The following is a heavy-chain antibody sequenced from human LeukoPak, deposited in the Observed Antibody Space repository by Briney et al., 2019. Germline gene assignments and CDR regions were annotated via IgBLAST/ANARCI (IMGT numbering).Heavy chain of an antibody. Sequence: ASVKVSCKASGYTFTTYAIHWVRQAPGRSLEWMGRINAGNGDAKYSQNFHDRITITRDTSASTVYMELTSLRSEDTAVYYCARGRTYYYDSSGYYYGVYGMDVWGQGTTVTVSS. CDR3: ARGRTYYYDSSGYYYGVYGMDV. CDR2: INAGNGDA. CDR1: GYTFTTYA. V-gene: IGHV1-3*01. D-gene: IGHD3-22*01. J-gene: IGHJ6*02.